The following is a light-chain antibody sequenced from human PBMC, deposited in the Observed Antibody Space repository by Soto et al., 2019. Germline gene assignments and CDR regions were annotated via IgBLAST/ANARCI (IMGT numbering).Light chain of an antibody. Sequence: QSVLTQPPSASATPGQRVTISCSGSSSNIGTNYVYWYQHLPGTAPKLLIYRNDQRPSGVPDRFSGSMSGTAASLAIGGLRSEDEADYFCKSYAGSNTDVFGSGTKLTVL. J-gene: IGLJ1*01. CDR1: SSNIGTNY. V-gene: IGLV1-47*01. CDR3: KSYAGSNTDV. CDR2: RND.